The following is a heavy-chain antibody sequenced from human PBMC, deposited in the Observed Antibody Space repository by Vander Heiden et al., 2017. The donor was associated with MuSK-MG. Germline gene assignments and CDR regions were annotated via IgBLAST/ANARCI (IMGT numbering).Heavy chain of an antibody. D-gene: IGHD3-3*01. J-gene: IGHJ6*03. CDR2: INHSGST. V-gene: IGHV4-34*01. CDR1: GGSFSGYY. Sequence: QVQLQQWGAGLLTPAETLSLTCAVYGGSFSGYYWSWIRQPPGKGLEWIGEINHSGSTNYNPSLKSRVTISVDTSKNQFSLKLSSVTAADTAVYYCARGRRGWEWLTYYYYMDVWGKGTTVTVAS. CDR3: ARGRRGWEWLTYYYYMDV.